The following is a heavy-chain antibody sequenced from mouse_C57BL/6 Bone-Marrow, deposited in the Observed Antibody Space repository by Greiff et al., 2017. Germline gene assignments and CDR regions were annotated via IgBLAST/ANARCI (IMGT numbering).Heavy chain of an antibody. CDR3: ARWGLGFDY. CDR2: NNPNIGGT. CDR1: GYTFTDYN. Sequence: VQLKQSGPELVKPGASVKIPCKASGYTFTDYNMDWVKQSHGKSLEWIGDNNPNIGGTIYNQKFKGKATLTVAKSSSTAYMEIRSLTYEDTAVYYCARWGLGFDYWGQGTTLTVSA. J-gene: IGHJ2*01. V-gene: IGHV1-18*01. D-gene: IGHD2-4*01.